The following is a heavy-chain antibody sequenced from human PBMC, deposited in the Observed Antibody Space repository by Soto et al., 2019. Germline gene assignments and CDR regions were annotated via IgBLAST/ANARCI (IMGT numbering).Heavy chain of an antibody. CDR3: ARDFYPTSIAARHNWFDP. CDR1: GGSISSYY. CDR2: IYYSGST. J-gene: IGHJ5*02. Sequence: SETLSLTCTVSGGSISSYYWSWIRQPPGKGLEWIGYIYYSGSTNYNPSLKSRVTISVDTSKNQFSLKLSSVTAADTAVYYCARDFYPTSIAARHNWFDPWGQGTLVTVS. D-gene: IGHD6-6*01. V-gene: IGHV4-59*01.